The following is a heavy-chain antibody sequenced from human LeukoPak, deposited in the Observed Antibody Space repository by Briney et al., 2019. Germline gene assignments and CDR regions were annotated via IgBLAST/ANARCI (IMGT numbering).Heavy chain of an antibody. D-gene: IGHD4-11*01. CDR2: ISAYNGNT. CDR1: GYTFTSYG. J-gene: IGHJ4*02. V-gene: IGHV1-18*01. CDR3: ARVGSNYGPYYFDY. Sequence: GASVKVSCKASGYTFTSYGISWVRQAPGQGLEWMGWISAYNGNTNYAQKLQGRVTMATDTSTSTAYMELRSLRSDDTAVYYCARVGSNYGPYYFDYWGQGTLVTVSS.